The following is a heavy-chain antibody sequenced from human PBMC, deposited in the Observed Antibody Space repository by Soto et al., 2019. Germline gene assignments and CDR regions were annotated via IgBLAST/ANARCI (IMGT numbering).Heavy chain of an antibody. V-gene: IGHV4-61*01. CDR2: ASYGDTT. CDR1: GASVSSKSTINTYY. Sequence: SETLSLTCAVSGASVSSKSTINTYYWSWLRQPPGKRLEWIGYASYGDTTNNNPSLRSRLTISVDASKNQFSLKVGSVTAADTDVYYCPSSSLYGMDVWGQGTTVTVSS. J-gene: IGHJ6*02. CDR3: PSSSLYGMDV.